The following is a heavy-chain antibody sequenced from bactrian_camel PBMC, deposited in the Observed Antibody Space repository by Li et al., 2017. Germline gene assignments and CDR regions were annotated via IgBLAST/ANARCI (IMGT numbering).Heavy chain of an antibody. J-gene: IGHJ4*01. V-gene: IGHV3S63*01. CDR1: GLPSDTFC. Sequence: HVQLVESGGGSVQAGGSLRLSCAASGLPSDTFCMGWVRQRPGREREGVATIYISSGNTYYRSSVEGRFTISQDNTKNTLYLLVNNLAPDDTATYYCAAGPSDPVKVCEFRHSGQGTQVTVS. CDR3: AAGPSDPVKVCEFRH. D-gene: IGHD3*01. CDR2: IYISSGNT.